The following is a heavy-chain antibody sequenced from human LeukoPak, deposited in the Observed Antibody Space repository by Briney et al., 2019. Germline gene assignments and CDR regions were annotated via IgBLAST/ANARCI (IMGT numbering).Heavy chain of an antibody. D-gene: IGHD3-22*01. CDR1: GGSISSGGYY. CDR3: ARGTYYYDSSGYEFDY. J-gene: IGHJ4*02. V-gene: IGHV4-31*03. CDR2: IHYSGST. Sequence: SQTLSLTCTVSGGSISSGGYYWSWIRQHPGKGLEWIAYIHYSGSTNYNPSLKSRVTISVDTSKNQFSLKLSSVTAADTAVYYCARGTYYYDSSGYEFDYWGQGTLVTVSS.